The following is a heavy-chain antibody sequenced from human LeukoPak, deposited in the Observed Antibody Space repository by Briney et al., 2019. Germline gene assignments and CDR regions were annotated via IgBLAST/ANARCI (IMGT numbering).Heavy chain of an antibody. CDR2: INTDWSRT. CDR1: GFTFSIHW. Sequence: GGSLRLFCAASGFTFSIHWMHWAPHAPAKGLVEVSHINTDWSRTIYADAVKGRFNFSRGNAKNTLYLQMNSQRAEDTAVYYCARALRQTNWFDPTGQGTLFSVSS. V-gene: IGHV3-74*01. J-gene: IGHJ5*02. CDR3: ARALRQTNWFDP.